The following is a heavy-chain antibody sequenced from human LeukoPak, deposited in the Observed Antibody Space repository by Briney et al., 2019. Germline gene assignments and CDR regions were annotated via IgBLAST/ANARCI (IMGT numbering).Heavy chain of an antibody. CDR1: GFTLRSYG. J-gene: IGHJ3*02. Sequence: GGSLRLSCVASGFTLRSYGMHWVRQAPGRGLEWVAVVWYDGGNRYYVDSVKGRFTISRDNSKNTLYLQTNSLRAEDTAVYYCARDFGGDYDAFDIWGQGTVVTVSS. D-gene: IGHD2-21*02. CDR2: VWYDGGNR. V-gene: IGHV3-33*01. CDR3: ARDFGGDYDAFDI.